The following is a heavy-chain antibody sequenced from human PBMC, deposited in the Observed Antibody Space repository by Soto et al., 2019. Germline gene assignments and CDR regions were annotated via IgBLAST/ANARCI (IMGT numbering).Heavy chain of an antibody. CDR1: GGTFSSYA. D-gene: IGHD2-15*01. Sequence: QVQLVQSGAEVKQPGSSVKVSCKASGGTFSSYAISWVRQAPGQGLEWMGGIIPIFGTTNYAQKCQGRVTITADESTSTAYMELSSLRSEDTAMYYCARVVTVVKSFHYWYFDLWGRGTLVTVSS. J-gene: IGHJ2*01. CDR3: ARVVTVVKSFHYWYFDL. CDR2: IIPIFGTT. V-gene: IGHV1-69*12.